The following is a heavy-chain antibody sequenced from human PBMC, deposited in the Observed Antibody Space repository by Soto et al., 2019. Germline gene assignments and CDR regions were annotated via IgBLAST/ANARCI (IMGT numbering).Heavy chain of an antibody. CDR1: GYTLTELS. CDR2: FDPEDGET. Sequence: ASVKVSCKVSGYTLTELSMYWVRQAPGKGLEWMGGFDPEDGETIYAQKFQGRVTMTEDTSTDTAYMELSSLRSEDTAVYYCATLTGATPPPWYDPWRQGTLVTVSS. CDR3: ATLTGATPPPWYDP. D-gene: IGHD1-7*01. V-gene: IGHV1-24*01. J-gene: IGHJ5*02.